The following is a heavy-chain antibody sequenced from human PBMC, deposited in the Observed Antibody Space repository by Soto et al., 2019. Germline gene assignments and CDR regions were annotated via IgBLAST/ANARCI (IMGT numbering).Heavy chain of an antibody. CDR3: AREILTTGEYYFDY. J-gene: IGHJ4*02. CDR1: GITVSSSY. CDR2: IDRGDSV. Sequence: GGSLRLSCAASGITVSSSYMSWVRQAPGKGPEWVSFIDRGDSVTYADPAKGRFTISTDSSKNVLFLQMSRLRADDAAVYYCAREILTTGEYYFDYWGQGILVTV. D-gene: IGHD1-1*01. V-gene: IGHV3-66*01.